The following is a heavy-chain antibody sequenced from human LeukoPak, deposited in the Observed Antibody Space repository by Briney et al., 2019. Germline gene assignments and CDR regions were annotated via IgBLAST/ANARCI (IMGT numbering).Heavy chain of an antibody. CDR2: VSSSGDAI. V-gene: IGHV3-11*01. CDR3: VRDPRGSYPFDY. Sequence: GGSLRLSCAASGFTFSDYYMSWTRQAPGEGVEWVSYVSSSGDAIYSADSGRGRFTISRDNAKDSLYLQMDSLRAEDTAVYYCVRDPRGSYPFDYWGQGSLVTVSS. J-gene: IGHJ4*02. D-gene: IGHD1-26*01. CDR1: GFTFSDYY.